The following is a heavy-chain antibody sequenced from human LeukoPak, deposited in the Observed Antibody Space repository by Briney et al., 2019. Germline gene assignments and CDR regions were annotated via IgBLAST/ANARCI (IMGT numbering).Heavy chain of an antibody. CDR3: ARHYNSWFYDY. V-gene: IGHV3-30*03. Sequence: GRSLRLSCAASGFTFSSYGMHWVRQAPGKGLEWVAVISYDGSNKYYADSVKGRFTISRDNSKNTLYLQMNSLGDEDTAVYYCARHYNSWFYDYWGQGTLVTVSS. D-gene: IGHD6-13*01. CDR2: ISYDGSNK. J-gene: IGHJ4*02. CDR1: GFTFSSYG.